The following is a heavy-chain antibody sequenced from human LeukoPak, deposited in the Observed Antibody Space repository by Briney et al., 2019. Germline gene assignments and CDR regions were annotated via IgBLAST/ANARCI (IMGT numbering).Heavy chain of an antibody. CDR1: GYTFTSYA. D-gene: IGHD3-3*01. Sequence: ASVKVSCKTSGYTFTSYAIQWVRQAPGQRLEWMGWINAGNGNTKYSQKFQGRVTITRDTSATTAYMELSTLRSEDTAVYYCAREHDFWSAYAFDIWGQGTMVTVSS. V-gene: IGHV1-3*01. CDR2: INAGNGNT. CDR3: AREHDFWSAYAFDI. J-gene: IGHJ3*02.